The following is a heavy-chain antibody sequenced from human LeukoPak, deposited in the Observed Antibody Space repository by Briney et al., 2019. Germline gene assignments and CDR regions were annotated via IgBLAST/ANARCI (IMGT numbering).Heavy chain of an antibody. V-gene: IGHV4-39*07. CDR2: IYYSGST. J-gene: IGHJ3*02. CDR3: ARHVLMDCTNGVCHRLDAFDI. CDR1: GGSISSSSYY. Sequence: SETLSLTCTVSGGSISSSSYYWGWIRQPPGKGLEWIGSIYYSGSTYYNPSLKSRVTISVDTSKNQFSLKLSSVTAADTAVYYCARHVLMDCTNGVCHRLDAFDIWGQGRMVTVSS. D-gene: IGHD2-8*01.